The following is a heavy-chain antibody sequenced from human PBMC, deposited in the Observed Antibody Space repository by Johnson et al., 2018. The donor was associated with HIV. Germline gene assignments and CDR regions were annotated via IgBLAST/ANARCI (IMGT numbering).Heavy chain of an antibody. Sequence: QVQLVESGGGVVQPGTSLRLSCEASGFTFSSYGMHWVRQAPGKGLEWVAVIAADGSNDFYADSVKGRFTISRDNSKNTLYLQMNSLRAEDTAVYYCAKDRNALYWWSDAFDMWGQGTMVTVSS. J-gene: IGHJ3*02. CDR2: IAADGSND. CDR3: AKDRNALYWWSDAFDM. D-gene: IGHD2-8*02. V-gene: IGHV3-33*05. CDR1: GFTFSSYG.